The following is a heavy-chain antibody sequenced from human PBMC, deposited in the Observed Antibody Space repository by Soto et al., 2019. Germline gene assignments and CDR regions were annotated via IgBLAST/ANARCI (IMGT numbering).Heavy chain of an antibody. Sequence: PGGSLRLSCAASGFSFSTSWMSWVRQAPGKGLEWVATIKQDESEKYYVDSVKGRFTVSRDNAKNSLYLQMNTLRAEDTAVYYCARHTGGWFDPWGQGTLVTVSS. V-gene: IGHV3-7*03. CDR1: GFSFSTSW. J-gene: IGHJ5*02. CDR2: IKQDESEK. CDR3: ARHTGGWFDP. D-gene: IGHD3-10*01.